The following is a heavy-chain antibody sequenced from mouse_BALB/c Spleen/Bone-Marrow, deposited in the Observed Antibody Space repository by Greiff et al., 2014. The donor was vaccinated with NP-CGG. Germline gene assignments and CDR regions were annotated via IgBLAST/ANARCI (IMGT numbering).Heavy chain of an antibody. Sequence: VQLKESGGDLVQPGGSRKLSCAASGFTFSAFGMHWVRQAPERGLEWVAYIISGSNTIYYSDKVKGRFTISRDSPKNTLFLQMTSLRSEDTAMYYCARSRYDVGWFAYWGQGTLVTVSA. J-gene: IGHJ3*01. V-gene: IGHV5-17*02. D-gene: IGHD2-14*01. CDR2: IISGSNTI. CDR1: GFTFSAFG. CDR3: ARSRYDVGWFAY.